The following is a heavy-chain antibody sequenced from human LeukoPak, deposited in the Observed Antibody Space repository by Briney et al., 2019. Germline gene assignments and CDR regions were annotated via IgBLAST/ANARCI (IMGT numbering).Heavy chain of an antibody. CDR2: FSGSGGST. V-gene: IGHV3-23*01. D-gene: IGHD1-7*01. Sequence: GGSLRLSCAASGFTFSSDAMSWVRQPPGKGLEWVSAFSGSGGSTYYADSVKGRLTISRDNSKNTRYMQMNSLRAEDTAVYYCAKGRRAPLVGTITKSWIDYWGQGTLVTVSS. CDR1: GFTFSSDA. CDR3: AKGRRAPLVGTITKSWIDY. J-gene: IGHJ4*02.